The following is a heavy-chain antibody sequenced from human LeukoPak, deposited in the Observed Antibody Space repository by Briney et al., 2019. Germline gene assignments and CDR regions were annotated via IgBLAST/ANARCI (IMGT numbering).Heavy chain of an antibody. V-gene: IGHV4-34*01. CDR3: ARLLYSSGWYGLRWFDP. Sequence: SETLSLTCAVYGGSFSGYYWSWIRQPPGKGLEWIGEINHSGSTNYNPSLKSRVTISVDTSKSQFSLKLSSVTAADTAVYYCARLLYSSGWYGLRWFDPWGQGTLVTVSS. CDR2: INHSGST. D-gene: IGHD6-19*01. CDR1: GGSFSGYY. J-gene: IGHJ5*02.